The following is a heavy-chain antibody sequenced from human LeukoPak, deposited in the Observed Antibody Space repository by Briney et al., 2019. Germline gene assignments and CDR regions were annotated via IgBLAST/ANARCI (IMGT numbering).Heavy chain of an antibody. CDR1: GFTFDDYA. CDR2: ISWNSGSI. Sequence: GGSLRLSCAASGFTFDDYAMHWVRQAPGKGLEWVSGISWNSGSIGYADSVKGRFTISRDNAKNSLYLQMNSLRAEDTALYYCAHGGSGNFDYWGQGTLVTVSS. D-gene: IGHD3-10*01. J-gene: IGHJ4*02. V-gene: IGHV3-9*01. CDR3: AHGGSGNFDY.